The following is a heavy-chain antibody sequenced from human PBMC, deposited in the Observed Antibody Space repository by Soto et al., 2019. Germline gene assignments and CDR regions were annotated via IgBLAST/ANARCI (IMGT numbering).Heavy chain of an antibody. CDR3: SKWDGYGDQ. D-gene: IGHD5-12*01. V-gene: IGHV3-23*01. J-gene: IGHJ5*02. CDR2: ISGGGDST. CDR1: GFTFSTNS. Sequence: EVQLLESGGGLVQPGGSLRLSCAASGFTFSTNSMTWVRQAPGKGLEWVCGISGGGDSTHYADSVKGRFTISRDNSKNMVYLQMNSLTAGDTAVYFCSKWDGYGDQWGQGTLVTVSS.